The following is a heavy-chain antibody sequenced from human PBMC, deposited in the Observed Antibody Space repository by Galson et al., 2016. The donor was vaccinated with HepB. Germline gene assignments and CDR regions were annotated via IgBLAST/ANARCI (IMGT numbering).Heavy chain of an antibody. CDR3: ARDGPYYDSSGSYAFDM. J-gene: IGHJ3*02. V-gene: IGHV3-48*02. CDR1: GFSFSSYH. CDR2: ISSSSSTM. Sequence: SLRLSCAASGFSFSSYHMNWIRQSPGKGLEWISFISSSSSTMYYADSVKGRFTISRDKATKSLFLQMNSLRDEDTAVYYCARDGPYYDSSGSYAFDMWGQGTKVSVSS. D-gene: IGHD3-22*01.